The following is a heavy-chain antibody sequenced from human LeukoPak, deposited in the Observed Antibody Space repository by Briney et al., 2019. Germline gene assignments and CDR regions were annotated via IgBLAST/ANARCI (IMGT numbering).Heavy chain of an antibody. CDR1: GFNFIYYG. Sequence: GGSLRLSCVASGFNFIYYGMYWVRQAPGKGLEWVAFIRYDGSNTYYVDSVKGRFTISRDKNTLYLQMNRLRAEDTAIYYCAKGLHSSSWNDALDIWGQGTLVTVSS. CDR3: AKGLHSSSWNDALDI. J-gene: IGHJ3*02. D-gene: IGHD6-13*01. CDR2: IRYDGSNT. V-gene: IGHV3-30*02.